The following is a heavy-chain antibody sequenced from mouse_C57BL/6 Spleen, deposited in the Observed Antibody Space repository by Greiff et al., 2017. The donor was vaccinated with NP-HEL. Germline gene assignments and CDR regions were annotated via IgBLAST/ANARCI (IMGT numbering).Heavy chain of an antibody. CDR2: ISDGGSYT. V-gene: IGHV5-4*01. J-gene: IGHJ3*01. CDR3: ARDQTAQATFFAY. Sequence: EVKVVESGGGLVKPGGSLKLSCAASGFTFSSYAMSWVRQTPEKRLEWVATISDGGSYTYYPDNVKGRFTISRDNAKNNLYLQMSHLKSEDTAMYYCARDQTAQATFFAYWGQGTLVTVSA. D-gene: IGHD3-2*02. CDR1: GFTFSSYA.